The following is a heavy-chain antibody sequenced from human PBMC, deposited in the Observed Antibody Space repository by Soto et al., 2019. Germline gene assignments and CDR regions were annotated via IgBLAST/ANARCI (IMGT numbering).Heavy chain of an antibody. Sequence: SETLSLTCAVSGGSISSGGYSWSWIRQPPGKGLEWIGYIYHSGSTYYNPSLKSRVTISVDRSKNQFSLKLSSVTAADTAVYYCARGVIYGSGSYYRIYFDYWGQGTLVTVSS. D-gene: IGHD3-10*01. J-gene: IGHJ4*02. CDR1: GGSISSGGYS. CDR3: ARGVIYGSGSYYRIYFDY. V-gene: IGHV4-30-2*01. CDR2: IYHSGST.